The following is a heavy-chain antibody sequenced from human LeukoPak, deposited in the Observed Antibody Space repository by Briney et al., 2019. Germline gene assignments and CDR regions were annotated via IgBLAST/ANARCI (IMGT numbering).Heavy chain of an antibody. CDR2: ISHDGGEI. V-gene: IGHV3-30*03. CDR1: GFSLGLYG. D-gene: IGHD6-13*01. J-gene: IGHJ4*02. CDR3: AREPSSSWYLRFREY. Sequence: GGSLRLSCAVSGFSLGLYGIHWVRQAPGKGLEGVAFISHDGGEINYVDSVKGRFTVSRDNSKNTIYLQMDSLRLEDTAMYYCAREPSSSWYLRFREYWGQGTLVTVSS.